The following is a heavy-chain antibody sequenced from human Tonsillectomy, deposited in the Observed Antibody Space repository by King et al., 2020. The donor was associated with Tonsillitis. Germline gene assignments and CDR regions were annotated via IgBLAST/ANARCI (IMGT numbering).Heavy chain of an antibody. Sequence: GQLVQYGAEVKKPGASVKVSCKASGYTFTSYDINWVRQATGQGLEGMGWMNPNSGKKGNAQKFQGNVTLTRNTSISTAYMELSSLRYEDTALYYCARGHDRSSLYSLIGYWGQGTLVTVSS. CDR3: ARGHDRSSLYSLIGY. CDR2: MNPNSGKK. CDR1: GYTFTSYD. J-gene: IGHJ4*02. D-gene: IGHD6-13*01. V-gene: IGHV1-8*01.